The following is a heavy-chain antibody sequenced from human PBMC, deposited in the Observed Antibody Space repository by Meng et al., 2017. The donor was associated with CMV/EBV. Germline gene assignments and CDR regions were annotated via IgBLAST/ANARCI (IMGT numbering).Heavy chain of an antibody. CDR3: ARRYGSTNWFDP. D-gene: IGHD4-17*01. V-gene: IGHV4-39*07. J-gene: IGHJ5*02. CDR2: IYYSGST. Sequence: TVSGGPISSSSSYWGWIRQPPGEGLEWIGSIYYSGSTYYDPSLKSRVTISVDTSKNQFSLKLSSVTAADTAVYYCARRYGSTNWFDPWGQGTLVTVSS. CDR1: GGPISSSSSY.